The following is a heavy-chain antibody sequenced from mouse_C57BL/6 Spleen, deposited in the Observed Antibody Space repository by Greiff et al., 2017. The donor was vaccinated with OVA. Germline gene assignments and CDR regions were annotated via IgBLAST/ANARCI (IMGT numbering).Heavy chain of an antibody. V-gene: IGHV1-26*01. Sequence: EVKLQQSGPELVKPGASVKISCKASGYTFTDYYMNWVKQSHGKSLEWIGDINPNNGGTSYNQKFKGKATLTVDKSSSTAYMELRSLTSEDSAVYYCARRELGDYAMDYWGQGTSVTVSS. CDR3: ARRELGDYAMDY. J-gene: IGHJ4*01. CDR1: GYTFTDYY. CDR2: INPNNGGT. D-gene: IGHD4-1*01.